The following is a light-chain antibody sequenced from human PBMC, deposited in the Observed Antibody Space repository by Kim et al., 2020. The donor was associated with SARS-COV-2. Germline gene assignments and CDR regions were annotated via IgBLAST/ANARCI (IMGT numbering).Light chain of an antibody. CDR3: QQRSNWLWT. V-gene: IGKV3-11*01. Sequence: LALSPGERATPSCRASQSTDLAWYQQKPGQAPRLLIYDAPDRATGIPARFSGSGSGTDFTLTISSLEPEDFAVYYCQQRSNWLWTFGQGTKVEIK. J-gene: IGKJ1*01. CDR1: QSTD. CDR2: DAP.